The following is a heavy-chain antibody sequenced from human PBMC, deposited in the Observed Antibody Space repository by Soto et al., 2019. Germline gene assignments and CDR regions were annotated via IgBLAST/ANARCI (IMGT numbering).Heavy chain of an antibody. CDR1: GGSFSGYD. V-gene: IGHV4-34*01. CDR2: INHSGST. D-gene: IGHD3-10*01. CDR3: ARGRPTAGRYYGSGSFARFSIWFDP. Sequence: PSETLSVTCAVYGGSFSGYDWSWIRQPPGKGLEWIGEINHSGSTNYNPSLKSRVTISVDTSKNQFSLKLSSVTAADTAVYYCARGRPTAGRYYGSGSFARFSIWFDPWGQGTLVTVSS. J-gene: IGHJ5*02.